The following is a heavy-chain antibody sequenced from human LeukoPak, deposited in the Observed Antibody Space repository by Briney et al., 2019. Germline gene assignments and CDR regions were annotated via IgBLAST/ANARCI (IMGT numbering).Heavy chain of an antibody. D-gene: IGHD2-2*01. J-gene: IGHJ6*03. CDR3: ARGFEVPAAISYYYMDV. V-gene: IGHV4-34*01. Sequence: SETLSLTCAVYGGSFSGYYWGWIRQPPGKGLEWIGEINHSGSTNYNPSLKSRVTVSVDTSKNQFSLKLSSVTAADTAVYYCARGFEVPAAISYYYMDVWGKGTTVTVSS. CDR1: GGSFSGYY. CDR2: INHSGST.